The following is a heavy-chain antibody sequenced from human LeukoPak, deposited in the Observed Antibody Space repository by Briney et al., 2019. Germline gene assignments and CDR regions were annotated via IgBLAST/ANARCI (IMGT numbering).Heavy chain of an antibody. CDR2: ISSGSSFI. CDR1: GFIFSSYS. Sequence: PRGSLRLSCEASGFIFSSYSMNWVRQAPGKGLXXXSSISSGSSFIHYADSVKGRFTISRDNAKNSLYLQMNSLTDEDTAVYYCARDLFGTRSWFDPWGQGTLVTVSS. J-gene: IGHJ5*02. D-gene: IGHD3-3*01. V-gene: IGHV3-21*01. CDR3: ARDLFGTRSWFDP.